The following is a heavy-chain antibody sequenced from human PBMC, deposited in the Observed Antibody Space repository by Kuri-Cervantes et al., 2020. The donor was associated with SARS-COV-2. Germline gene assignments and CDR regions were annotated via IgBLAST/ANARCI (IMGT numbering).Heavy chain of an antibody. Sequence: GESLKISCAASGFTFSNAWMSWVRQAPGKGLEWVGRIKSKTDGGTTDYAAPVKGRFTISRDDSKNTAYLQMNSLKTEDTAVYYCTRHGGITGTTDYWGQGTLVTVSS. D-gene: IGHD1-7*01. V-gene: IGHV3-15*01. CDR3: TRHGGITGTTDY. CDR1: GFTFSNAW. CDR2: IKSKTDGGTT. J-gene: IGHJ4*02.